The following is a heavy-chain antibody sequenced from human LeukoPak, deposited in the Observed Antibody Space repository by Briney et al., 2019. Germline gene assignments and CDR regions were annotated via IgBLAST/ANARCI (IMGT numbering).Heavy chain of an antibody. CDR2: INRSGST. J-gene: IGHJ6*02. CDR3: ARGDVGATLDFYYFDMDV. V-gene: IGHV4-34*01. Sequence: SETLSLTCAVYGGSFSSYYWSWIRQPPGKGLEWIGEINRSGSTNYNPSLKSRVTISVDTSKNQFSLKLSSVTAADTAVYYCARGDVGATLDFYYFDMDVWGRGTTVTVSS. CDR1: GGSFSSYY. D-gene: IGHD1-26*01.